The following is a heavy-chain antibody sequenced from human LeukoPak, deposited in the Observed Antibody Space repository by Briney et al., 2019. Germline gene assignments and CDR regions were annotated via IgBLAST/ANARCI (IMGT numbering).Heavy chain of an antibody. D-gene: IGHD3-22*01. J-gene: IGHJ4*02. CDR1: GGSISRYY. V-gene: IGHV4-59*01. Sequence: PSETLSLTCTVSGGSISRYYWSWIRQPPGKGLEWIGYIYYSGSTNYNPSLKSRVTISVDTSKNQFSLKLSSVTAADTAVYYCAISPNYYDSLQYWGQGTLVTVSS. CDR3: AISPNYYDSLQY. CDR2: IYYSGST.